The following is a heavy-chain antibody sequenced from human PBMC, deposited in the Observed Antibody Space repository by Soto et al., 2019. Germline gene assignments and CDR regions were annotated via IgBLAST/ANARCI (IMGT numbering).Heavy chain of an antibody. CDR3: ARYYYDSSGYLPTGFDI. CDR1: GFTFSSYA. V-gene: IGHV3-23*01. CDR2: ISGSGGST. Sequence: PGGSLRLSCAASGFTFSSYAMSWVRQAPGKGLEWVSTISGSGGSTYYADSVKGRSTISRDNSKNTLYLQMNSLRAEDTAVFYCARYYYDSSGYLPTGFDIWGQGTMVTVSS. J-gene: IGHJ3*02. D-gene: IGHD3-22*01.